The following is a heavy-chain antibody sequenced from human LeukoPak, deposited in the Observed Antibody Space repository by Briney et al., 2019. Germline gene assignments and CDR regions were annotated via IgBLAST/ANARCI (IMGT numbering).Heavy chain of an antibody. CDR1: GFTFSSYE. Sequence: GGSLRLSCAASGFTFSSYEMNWVRQAPGKGLEWVSYISSSGSTIYYADSVKGRLTISRDNAKNSLYLQMNSLRAEDTAVYYCARGYDYDILTGYFDYWGQGTLVTVSS. J-gene: IGHJ4*02. D-gene: IGHD3-9*01. CDR3: ARGYDYDILTGYFDY. V-gene: IGHV3-48*03. CDR2: ISSSGSTI.